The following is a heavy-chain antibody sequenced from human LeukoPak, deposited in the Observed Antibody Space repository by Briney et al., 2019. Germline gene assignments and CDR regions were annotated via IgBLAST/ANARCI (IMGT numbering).Heavy chain of an antibody. D-gene: IGHD5-12*01. CDR3: TRESVVDIVATITLSFDY. J-gene: IGHJ4*02. CDR1: GFTFGDYA. Sequence: GGSLRLSCTASGFTFGDYAMSWVRQAPGKGLEWVGFIRSKAYGGTTEYAASVKGRFTISRDDSKSIAYLQMNSLKTEDTAVYYCTRESVVDIVATITLSFDYWGQGTLVTVSS. CDR2: IRSKAYGGTT. V-gene: IGHV3-49*04.